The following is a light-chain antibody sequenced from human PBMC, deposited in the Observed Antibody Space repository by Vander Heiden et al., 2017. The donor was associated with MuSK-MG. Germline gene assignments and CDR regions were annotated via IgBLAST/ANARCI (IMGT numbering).Light chain of an antibody. V-gene: IGKV3-20*01. CDR3: QQYGTSHLT. CDR2: ASS. Sequence: EIVLTQSPGTLSFSPGETATLSCRASQSVSSNSLAWYQQKPGQAPRLLIYASSSRATGIPDRFSGSGSGTDFTLTISRLEPEDFEVYFCQQYGTSHLTFGQGTKLEIK. CDR1: QSVSSNS. J-gene: IGKJ2*01.